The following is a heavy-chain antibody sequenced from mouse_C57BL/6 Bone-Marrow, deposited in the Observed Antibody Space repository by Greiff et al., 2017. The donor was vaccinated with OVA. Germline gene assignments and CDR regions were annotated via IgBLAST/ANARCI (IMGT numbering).Heavy chain of an antibody. CDR2: ISGGGGNT. V-gene: IGHV5-9*01. CDR1: GFTFSSYT. Sequence: EVQLVESGGGLVKPGGSLKLSCAASGFTFSSYTMSWVRQTPEKRLEWVATISGGGGNTYYPDSVKGRSTISRDNATNTLDLKMSSLRTEDTALYYCARRGSSGYDAMECWGKGTTVTVSS. J-gene: IGHJ4*01. D-gene: IGHD3-2*02. CDR3: ARRGSSGYDAMEC.